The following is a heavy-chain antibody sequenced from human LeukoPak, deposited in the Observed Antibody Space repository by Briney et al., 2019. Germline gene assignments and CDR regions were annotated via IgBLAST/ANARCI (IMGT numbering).Heavy chain of an antibody. CDR3: ARHADSATYYSPFDH. CDR2: IYYSGRP. CDR1: GGSISSTTYNTTYY. J-gene: IGHJ4*02. Sequence: SETLSLTCAVSGGSISSTTYNTTYYWGWIRQPPGKGLEFIGTIYYSGRPDYNPSLKSRVTISVDRSKNQFSLKLTSVTAADTAVYYCARHADSATYYSPFDHWGQGTLVTVSS. D-gene: IGHD3-22*01. V-gene: IGHV4-39*01.